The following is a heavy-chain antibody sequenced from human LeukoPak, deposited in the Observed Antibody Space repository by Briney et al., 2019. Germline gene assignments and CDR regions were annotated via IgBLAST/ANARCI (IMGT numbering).Heavy chain of an antibody. CDR1: GYTFTGYY. Sequence: ASVKVSCKASGYTFTGYYMHWVRQAPGQGLEWMGRINPNSGGTNYAQRFQGRVTMTRDTSISTAYMELSRLRSDDTAVYYCARVGDTAMPPDCWGQGTLVTVSS. CDR2: INPNSGGT. CDR3: ARVGDTAMPPDC. V-gene: IGHV1-2*06. J-gene: IGHJ4*02. D-gene: IGHD5-18*01.